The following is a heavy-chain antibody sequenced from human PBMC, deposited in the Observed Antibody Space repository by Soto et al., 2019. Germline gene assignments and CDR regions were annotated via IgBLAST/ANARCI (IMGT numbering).Heavy chain of an antibody. V-gene: IGHV3-23*01. CDR3: SKDQRSTTSRGVLDC. CDR2: MSGSGATT. Sequence: EVQLLESGGGLVQPGGSLRLSCAASGFTFSSYAMSWVRQAPGKGLEWVSIMSGSGATTYYANSVRGRFTISRDNSKNTLYLQMNSLRAEDTAVYYCSKDQRSTTSRGVLDCWGQGTLVTVSS. CDR1: GFTFSSYA. D-gene: IGHD3-10*01. J-gene: IGHJ4*02.